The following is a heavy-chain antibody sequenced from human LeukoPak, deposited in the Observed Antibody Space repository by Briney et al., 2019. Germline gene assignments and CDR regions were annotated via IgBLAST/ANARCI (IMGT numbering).Heavy chain of an antibody. V-gene: IGHV3-7*01. Sequence: GGSLRLSCAASGFTFSSYWMSWVRQAPGKGLEWVANIKKDGIEKYYVDSVKGRITISRDNARNSLYLQVNSLRAEDTAVYYCASQDSSGYYHYWGQGTLVTVSS. D-gene: IGHD3-22*01. CDR3: ASQDSSGYYHY. CDR1: GFTFSSYW. CDR2: IKKDGIEK. J-gene: IGHJ4*02.